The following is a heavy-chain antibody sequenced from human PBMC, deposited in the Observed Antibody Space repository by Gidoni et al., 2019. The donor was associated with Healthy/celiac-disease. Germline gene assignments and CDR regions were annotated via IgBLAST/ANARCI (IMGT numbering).Heavy chain of an antibody. CDR1: GGSISSGSYY. Sequence: QVQLQESGPGLVKPSQTLSLTCTVSGGSISSGSYYWSWIRQPAGKGLEWIERIYTSGSTNYNPSLKSRVTISVDTSKNQFSLKLSSVTAADTAVYYCAREQWLDYFDYWGQGTLVTVSS. CDR2: IYTSGST. D-gene: IGHD6-19*01. CDR3: AREQWLDYFDY. J-gene: IGHJ4*02. V-gene: IGHV4-61*02.